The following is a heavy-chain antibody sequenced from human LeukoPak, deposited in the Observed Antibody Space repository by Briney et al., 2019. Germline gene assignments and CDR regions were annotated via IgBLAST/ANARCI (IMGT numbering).Heavy chain of an antibody. V-gene: IGHV1-69*13. Sequence: SVKVSCKASGGTFSSYAISWVRQAPGQGLEWMGGIIPIFGTANYAQKFQGRVTITADESTSTAYMELSSLRSEDTAVYYCARERIAAAGTSTYYYYGMDVWGQGTTVTVSS. CDR3: ARERIAAAGTSTYYYYGMDV. J-gene: IGHJ6*02. CDR1: GGTFSSYA. D-gene: IGHD6-13*01. CDR2: IIPIFGTA.